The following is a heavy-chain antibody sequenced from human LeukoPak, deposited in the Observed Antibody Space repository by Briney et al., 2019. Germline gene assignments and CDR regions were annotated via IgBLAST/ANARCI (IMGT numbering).Heavy chain of an antibody. Sequence: GGSLRLSCAASGFTFSSYAMSWVRQAPGKGLEWVSAISGSGGSTYYADSVKGRFTISRDNSKNTLYLQMNSLRAEDTAVYYCARPSFPHQWLVLPIDCWGQGTLVTVSS. CDR2: ISGSGGST. J-gene: IGHJ4*02. D-gene: IGHD6-19*01. CDR1: GFTFSSYA. CDR3: ARPSFPHQWLVLPIDC. V-gene: IGHV3-23*01.